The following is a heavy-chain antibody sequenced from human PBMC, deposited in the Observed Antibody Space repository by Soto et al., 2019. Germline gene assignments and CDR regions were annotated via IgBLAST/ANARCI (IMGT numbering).Heavy chain of an antibody. CDR1: GDSVSSNSAA. D-gene: IGHD3-10*02. CDR2: TYYRSNWFN. J-gene: IGHJ6*02. V-gene: IGHV6-1*01. CDR3: ANVRAAAADGSYYGLDV. Sequence: SQTLSLTCAISGDSVSSNSAAWNWIRQSPSRGLEWLGRTYYRSNWFNDYAASVKRRITINPDTSKNQFSLQLNSVTPEDTCVYSCANVRAAAADGSYYGLDVGAQGPRVTAP.